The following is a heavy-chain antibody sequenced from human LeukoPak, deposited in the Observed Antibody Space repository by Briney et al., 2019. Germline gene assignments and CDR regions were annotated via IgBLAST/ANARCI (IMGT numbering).Heavy chain of an antibody. CDR1: GFTFSSYG. D-gene: IGHD1-7*01. CDR2: IWYDGSNK. CDR3: ARPLTGTTSRTDALDI. Sequence: GGSLRLSCAASGFTFSSYGMHWVRQAPGKGLEGVAVIWYDGSNKYYADSVKGRFTISRDNSKNTLYLQMNSLRAEDTAVYYCARPLTGTTSRTDALDIWGQGTMVTVSX. V-gene: IGHV3-33*01. J-gene: IGHJ3*02.